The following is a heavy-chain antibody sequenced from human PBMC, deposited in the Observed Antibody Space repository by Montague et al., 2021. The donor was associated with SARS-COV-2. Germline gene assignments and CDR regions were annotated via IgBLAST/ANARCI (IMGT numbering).Heavy chain of an antibody. D-gene: IGHD6-13*01. CDR3: ARDPRYSLSWSFDY. V-gene: IGHV6-1*01. Sequence: CAISGDSVSSKTATRNWIRQSSSLGLDWLLMTYFRSKWYYDYAVSVKSRMTISPDTSKNQFSLQLSSVTPEDRAVYYCARDPRYSLSWSFDYWGQGTLVNGSS. CDR2: TYFRSKWYY. J-gene: IGHJ4*02. CDR1: GDSVSSKTAT.